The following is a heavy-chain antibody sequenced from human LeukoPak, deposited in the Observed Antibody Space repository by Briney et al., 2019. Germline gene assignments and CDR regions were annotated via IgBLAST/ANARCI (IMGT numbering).Heavy chain of an antibody. Sequence: GASVKVSCKASGGTFSSYAINWVRQATGQGLEWMGWMNPNSGNTGYAQKFQGRVTMTRNTSISTAYMELSSLRSEDTAVYYCARGNKARRGVIAAAGSRYYFDYWGQGTLVTVSS. CDR1: GGTFSSYA. CDR2: MNPNSGNT. D-gene: IGHD6-13*01. CDR3: ARGNKARRGVIAAAGSRYYFDY. V-gene: IGHV1-8*02. J-gene: IGHJ4*02.